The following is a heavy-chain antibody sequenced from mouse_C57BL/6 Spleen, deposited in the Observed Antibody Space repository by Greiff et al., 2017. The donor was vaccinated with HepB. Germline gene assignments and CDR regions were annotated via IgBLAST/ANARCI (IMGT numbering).Heavy chain of an antibody. Sequence: QVQLQQPGAELVKPRASVKLSCKASGYTFTSYWMHWVKQRPGQGLEWIGMIHPNSGSTNYNEKFKSKATLTVDKSSSTAYMQLSSLTSEDSAVYYCARSGSYWYFDVWGTGTTVTVSS. J-gene: IGHJ1*03. CDR1: GYTFTSYW. CDR2: IHPNSGST. CDR3: ARSGSYWYFDV. V-gene: IGHV1-64*01.